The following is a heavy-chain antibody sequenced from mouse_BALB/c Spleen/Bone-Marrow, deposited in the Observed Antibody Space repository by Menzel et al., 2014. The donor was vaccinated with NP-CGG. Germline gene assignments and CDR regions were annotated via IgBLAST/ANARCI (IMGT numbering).Heavy chain of an antibody. V-gene: IGHV3-8*02. CDR3: ARRDYGKHFDV. D-gene: IGHD2-1*01. Sequence: DVKLQESGPRLVKPSQTLSLTCSVTGDSITSGYWNWIRKFPGNKLEYMGHISYSGSTYCNPSLKSRISITRDTSTNQYYLQFNSVTTEDTATYYCARRDYGKHFDVWGAGTTVTVSS. CDR2: ISYSGST. J-gene: IGHJ1*01. CDR1: GDSITSGY.